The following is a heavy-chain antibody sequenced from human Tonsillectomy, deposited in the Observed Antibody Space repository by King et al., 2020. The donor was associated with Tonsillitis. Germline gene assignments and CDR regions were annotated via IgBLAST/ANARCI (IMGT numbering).Heavy chain of an antibody. V-gene: IGHV1-2*02. CDR1: GYTFTGYY. J-gene: IGHJ3*02. Sequence: QLVQSGAEVKKPGASVKVSCKASGYTFTGYYLHWVRQAPGQGLEWMGWINPYIGGTNSAQKFQGRVTMTRDTSISTAYMELSRLRSDDTAVYYCARVGYDILTGYYTAPDAFDIWGQGTMVTVSS. D-gene: IGHD3-9*01. CDR3: ARVGYDILTGYYTAPDAFDI. CDR2: INPYIGGT.